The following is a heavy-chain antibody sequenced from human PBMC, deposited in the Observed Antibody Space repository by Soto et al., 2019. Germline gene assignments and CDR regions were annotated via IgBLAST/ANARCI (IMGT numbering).Heavy chain of an antibody. CDR3: SKKKFEYCSSSPSFDS. D-gene: IGHD6-6*01. CDR1: GFTFGSYS. J-gene: IGHJ4*02. CDR2: IWYDGSNK. Sequence: AESLRLSCAASGFTFGSYSFHWVRQAPGKGLEWVAVIWYDGSNKYYEDSVNSRFTISRDNSKNTLFPQMNNLIPEDTAVFYCSKKKFEYCSSSPSFDSWGQGTQVTVSS. V-gene: IGHV3-30*02.